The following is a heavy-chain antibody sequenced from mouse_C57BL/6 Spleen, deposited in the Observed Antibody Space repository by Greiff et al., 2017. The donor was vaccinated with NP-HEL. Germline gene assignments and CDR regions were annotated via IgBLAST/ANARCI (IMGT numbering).Heavy chain of an antibody. D-gene: IGHD2-10*02. Sequence: VQLQQSGPELVKPGASVKISCKASGYSFTSYYIHWVKQRPGQGLEWIGWIYPGSGNTKYNEKFKGKATLTADTSSSTAYMQLSSLTSEDSAVYYCARFDALGFDYWGQGTTLTVSS. CDR2: IYPGSGNT. V-gene: IGHV1-66*01. CDR1: GYSFTSYY. CDR3: ARFDALGFDY. J-gene: IGHJ2*01.